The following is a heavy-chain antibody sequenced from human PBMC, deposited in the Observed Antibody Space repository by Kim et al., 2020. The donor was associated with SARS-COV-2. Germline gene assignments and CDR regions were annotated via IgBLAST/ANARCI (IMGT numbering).Heavy chain of an antibody. J-gene: IGHJ4*02. D-gene: IGHD5-12*01. CDR3: AREGSSDRYSGYGYFDY. V-gene: IGHV3-30*01. Sequence: VKGRFTISRDNSKNTLYLQMNSLRAEETAVYYCAREGSSDRYSGYGYFDYWGQGTLVTVSS.